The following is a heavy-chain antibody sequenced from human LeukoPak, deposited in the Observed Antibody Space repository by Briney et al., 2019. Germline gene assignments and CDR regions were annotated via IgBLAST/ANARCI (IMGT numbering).Heavy chain of an antibody. CDR3: VKVDT. D-gene: IGHD5-18*01. CDR2: IRNDGNKY. CDR1: GFTFSTSG. Sequence: GGSLRLSCVASGFTFSTSGMHWVRQSPGKGLDWAAFIRNDGNKYNYAESVKGRFTISRDNSKNTLYLQMDSLSAEDTAVYYCVKVDTWGQGILVTVSS. V-gene: IGHV3-30*02. J-gene: IGHJ4*02.